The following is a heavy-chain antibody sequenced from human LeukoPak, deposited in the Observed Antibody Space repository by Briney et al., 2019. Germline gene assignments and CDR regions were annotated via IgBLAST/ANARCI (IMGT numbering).Heavy chain of an antibody. CDR2: ISGSGGST. V-gene: IGHV3-23*01. CDR1: GFTFSSYA. Sequence: PGVSLRLSCAASGFTFSSYAMSWLRQAPRKGLDWVSAISGSGGSTYYADSVKGRFAISRDNSKNTLYLQMNSLTAEDTAVYYCAKAFATTGYTGSFDIWGQGTMVTVSS. J-gene: IGHJ3*02. D-gene: IGHD1-26*01. CDR3: AKAFATTGYTGSFDI.